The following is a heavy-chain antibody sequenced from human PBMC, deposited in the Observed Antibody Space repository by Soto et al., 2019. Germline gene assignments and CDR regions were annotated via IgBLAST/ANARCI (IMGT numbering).Heavy chain of an antibody. V-gene: IGHV3-23*01. J-gene: IGHJ4*02. D-gene: IGHD5-18*01. CDR1: GFTFSSYA. Sequence: GGSLRLSCAASGFTFSSYAMSWVRQAPGKGLEWVSAISGSGGSTYYADSVKGRFTISRDNSKNTLYLQMNSLRAEDTAVYYCASKRGYSYGTGEFDYWGQGTLVTVSP. CDR2: ISGSGGST. CDR3: ASKRGYSYGTGEFDY.